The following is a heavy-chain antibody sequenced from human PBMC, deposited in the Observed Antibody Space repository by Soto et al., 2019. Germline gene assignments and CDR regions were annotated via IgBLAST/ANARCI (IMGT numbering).Heavy chain of an antibody. CDR1: GFTFIQHW. J-gene: IGHJ6*02. CDR2: IKQDVSAT. CDR3: ARDYGSGGSLTTWYPGWNV. Sequence: PGGSLRLSCAASGFTFIQHWMSWVRQPPGKGLEWVVSIKQDVSATYYVDSLMGRFTISRDNSKNSLDLQMNSLRVEDTAVYYCARDYGSGGSLTTWYPGWNVWGQGTTVTVSS. D-gene: IGHD3-10*01. V-gene: IGHV3-7*01.